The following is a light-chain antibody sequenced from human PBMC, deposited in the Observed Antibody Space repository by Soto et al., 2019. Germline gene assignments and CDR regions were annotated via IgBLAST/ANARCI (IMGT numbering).Light chain of an antibody. J-gene: IGKJ2*01. CDR2: WAS. CDR1: RSVLYRSNTKNY. Sequence: DIMMTQSPDSLAVSLGERATINCKSSRSVLYRSNTKNYLAWYQQKPGQPPKLLIYWASTRESGVPDRFSGSGSGTDFTLTISSLQAEDVAVYYCQQYYSTPYTFGQGTKLEIK. V-gene: IGKV4-1*01. CDR3: QQYYSTPYT.